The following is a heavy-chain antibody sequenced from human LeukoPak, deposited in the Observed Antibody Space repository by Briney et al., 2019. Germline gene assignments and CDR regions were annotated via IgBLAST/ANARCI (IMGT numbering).Heavy chain of an antibody. Sequence: GGSLRLSCAASGFTFSSYAMSWVRQAPGKGLEWVSGVSGSGDSTYYADSVKGRFTISRDNSKHTLYLQMNSLRAEDTAVYYCAKESIRCQPQSDYFDYWGQGTRVTVSS. V-gene: IGHV3-23*01. CDR3: AKESIRCQPQSDYFDY. CDR1: GFTFSSYA. D-gene: IGHD4-17*01. CDR2: VSGSGDST. J-gene: IGHJ4*02.